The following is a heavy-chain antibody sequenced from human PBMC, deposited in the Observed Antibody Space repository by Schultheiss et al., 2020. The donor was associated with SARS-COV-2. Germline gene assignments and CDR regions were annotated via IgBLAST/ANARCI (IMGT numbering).Heavy chain of an antibody. D-gene: IGHD6-13*01. CDR1: GGSISSGDYY. J-gene: IGHJ6*02. Sequence: SETLSLTCTVSGGSISSGDYYWSWIRQPPGKGLEWIGYIYYSGSTYYNPSLKSRVTISVDTSKNQFSLTLTSVTAADTAVYYCAIEDSSSWSYYYYGMDVWGQGTTVTVSS. V-gene: IGHV4-30-4*02. CDR2: IYYSGST. CDR3: AIEDSSSWSYYYYGMDV.